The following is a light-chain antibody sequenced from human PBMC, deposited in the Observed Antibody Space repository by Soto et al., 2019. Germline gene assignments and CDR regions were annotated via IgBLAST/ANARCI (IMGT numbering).Light chain of an antibody. CDR1: QSVTSSY. Sequence: EIVLTQSPGTLSLYPGESATLSCRASQSVTSSYLAWYQQKPGQAPKLLIFGASTRATGITDRFSGSGSGTDFTLTISRLGAEECEVYYWQHYGSSPSWTCGQGTKVEIK. CDR3: QHYGSSPSWT. J-gene: IGKJ1*01. V-gene: IGKV3-20*01. CDR2: GAS.